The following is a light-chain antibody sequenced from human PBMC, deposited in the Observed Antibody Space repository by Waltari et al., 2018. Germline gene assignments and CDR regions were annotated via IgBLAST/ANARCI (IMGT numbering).Light chain of an antibody. J-gene: IGKJ4*01. CDR2: DTS. V-gene: IGKV3-11*01. CDR1: QRIHNN. Sequence: IVLTQSPATLSLSPGERATLSCRASQRIHNNLACYQQKPGQAPRLLIYDTSNRATGISARFSGSGFGTDFTLTISSLEPEDFAVYYCQQRRNWPLTFGGGTKVEIK. CDR3: QQRRNWPLT.